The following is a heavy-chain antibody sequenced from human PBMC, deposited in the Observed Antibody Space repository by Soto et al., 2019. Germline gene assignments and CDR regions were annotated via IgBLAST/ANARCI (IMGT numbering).Heavy chain of an antibody. Sequence: ASVKVSCKASGFTFTSSAVQWVRQARGQRLEWIGWIVVGSGNTNYAQKFQERVTITRDMSTSTAYMELSSLGSEDTAVYYCAADTTMIAGGGYWGQGTLVTVSS. V-gene: IGHV1-58*01. CDR3: AADTTMIAGGGY. CDR1: GFTFTSSA. CDR2: IVVGSGNT. D-gene: IGHD3-22*01. J-gene: IGHJ4*02.